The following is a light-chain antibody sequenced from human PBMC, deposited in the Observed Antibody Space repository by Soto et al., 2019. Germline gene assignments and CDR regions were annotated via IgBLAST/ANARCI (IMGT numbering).Light chain of an antibody. CDR1: QSVDSN. V-gene: IGKV3-15*01. Sequence: EIVMTQSPVTLSVSPGERAALSCRASQSVDSNFAWYQQRPGQAPRVLIYGTSTRATGVPARFSGSGSGTDFTLTISSLQSEDFAVYYCQQYNNWPYTFGQGTRLEIK. CDR3: QQYNNWPYT. J-gene: IGKJ2*01. CDR2: GTS.